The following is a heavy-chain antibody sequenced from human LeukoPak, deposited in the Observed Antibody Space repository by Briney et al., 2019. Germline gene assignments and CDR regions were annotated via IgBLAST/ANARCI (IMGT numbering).Heavy chain of an antibody. Sequence: SETLSLTCTVSGGSISSGGYYWSWISQHPGKGLEWIGYIYYSGSTYYNPSLKSRVTISVDTSKNQFSLKLSSVTAADTAVYYCARGNDFWSGYPNWFDPWGQGTLVTVSS. CDR2: IYYSGST. CDR1: GGSISSGGYY. J-gene: IGHJ5*02. V-gene: IGHV4-31*03. D-gene: IGHD3-3*01. CDR3: ARGNDFWSGYPNWFDP.